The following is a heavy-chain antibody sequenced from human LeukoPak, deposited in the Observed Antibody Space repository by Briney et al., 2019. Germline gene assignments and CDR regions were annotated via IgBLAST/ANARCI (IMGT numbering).Heavy chain of an antibody. CDR2: IRSKDYGGTT. J-gene: IGHJ6*02. CDR1: GFTVSSNY. CDR3: TRGQEGNYYYFGMDV. Sequence: GGSLRLSCAASGFTVSSNYMSWVRQAPGQGLEWVGFIRSKDYGGTTEYAASVKGRFTISRDESKSIAYLQMNSLKTEDTAVYYCTRGQEGNYYYFGMDVWGHGTTVTVSS. V-gene: IGHV3-49*04.